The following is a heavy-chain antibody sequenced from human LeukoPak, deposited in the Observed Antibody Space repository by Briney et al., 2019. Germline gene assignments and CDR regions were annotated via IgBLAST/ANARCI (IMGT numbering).Heavy chain of an antibody. J-gene: IGHJ3*02. V-gene: IGHV4-30-4*01. Sequence: SETLSLTCTVSGGSISSGDYYWSWIRQPPGKGLEWIGYIYYSGSTYYNPSLKGRVTISVDTSKNQFSLKLSSVTAADTAVYYCARDTYWSTHAFDIWGQGTMVTVSS. CDR3: ARDTYWSTHAFDI. CDR1: GGSISSGDYY. D-gene: IGHD5/OR15-5a*01. CDR2: IYYSGST.